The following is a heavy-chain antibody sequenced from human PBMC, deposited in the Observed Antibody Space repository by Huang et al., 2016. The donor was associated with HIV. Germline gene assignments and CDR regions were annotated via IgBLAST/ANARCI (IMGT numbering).Heavy chain of an antibody. Sequence: EVQLVQSGAVVKTPGESLKISCKGSGYTFNGYWIGWVRQMSVKGLGLRGRIYPGDSDTTDSPSFQGQVTISADKSISTAYLQWSGLKASDTAMYYCARQGVGDFVVEPTGLGAFDIWGQGTMVTVSS. D-gene: IGHD2-2*01. V-gene: IGHV5-51*01. CDR1: GYTFNGYW. CDR2: IYPGDSDT. CDR3: ARQGVGDFVVEPTGLGAFDI. J-gene: IGHJ3*02.